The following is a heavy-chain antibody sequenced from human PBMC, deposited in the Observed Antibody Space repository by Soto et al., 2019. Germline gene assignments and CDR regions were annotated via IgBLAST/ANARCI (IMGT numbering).Heavy chain of an antibody. D-gene: IGHD3-22*01. Sequence: GGSLRLSCAASGFTFSSYAMSWVRQAPGKGLEWVSAISGSGGSTYYADSVKGRFTISRDNSKNTLYLQMNSLRAEDTAVYYCAKEPYYYDSSGYYHQYFDDWGQGTLVTVAS. V-gene: IGHV3-23*01. J-gene: IGHJ4*02. CDR1: GFTFSSYA. CDR2: ISGSGGST. CDR3: AKEPYYYDSSGYYHQYFDD.